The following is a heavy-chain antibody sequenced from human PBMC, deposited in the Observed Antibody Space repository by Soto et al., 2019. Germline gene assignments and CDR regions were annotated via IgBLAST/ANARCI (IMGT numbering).Heavy chain of an antibody. D-gene: IGHD6-19*01. V-gene: IGHV1-3*01. CDR1: GYTFTSYA. J-gene: IGHJ4*02. CDR3: VAVDYGDY. CDR2: INAGNGNT. Sequence: QVQLVQSGAEVKKPGASVKVSCKTSGYTFTSYAVHWARQAPGQRLEWMGWINAGNGNTEYSQKFQGRVTFTRDTAATTANMELSSMRSEDTAVYYSVAVDYGDYWGQGTLVTVSS.